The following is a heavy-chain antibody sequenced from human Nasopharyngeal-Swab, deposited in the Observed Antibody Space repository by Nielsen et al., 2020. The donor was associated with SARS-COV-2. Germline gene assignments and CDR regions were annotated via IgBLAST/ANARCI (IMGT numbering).Heavy chain of an antibody. CDR2: INHSGST. D-gene: IGHD3-22*01. CDR3: ARGPGQYYYDSSGYYFFDY. Sequence: GSLRLSCAVYGGSFSGYYWSWIRQPPGKGLEWIGEINHSGSTNYNPSLKSRVTISVDTSKNQFSLKLSSVTAADTAVYYCARGPGQYYYDSSGYYFFDYWGQGTLVTVSS. J-gene: IGHJ4*02. CDR1: GGSFSGYY. V-gene: IGHV4-34*01.